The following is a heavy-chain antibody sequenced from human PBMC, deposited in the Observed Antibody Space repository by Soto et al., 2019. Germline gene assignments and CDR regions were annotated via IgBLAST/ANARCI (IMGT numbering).Heavy chain of an antibody. Sequence: GGSLRLSCAASGFTFSNARMSWVRQAPGKGLEWVGRIKSKTDGGTTDYAAPVKGRFTIPRDDSKNTLYLQMNSLKTEDTAVYYCTTSPYAGGYYYYMDVWGKGTTVTVSS. D-gene: IGHD3-10*01. V-gene: IGHV3-15*01. CDR2: IKSKTDGGTT. CDR1: GFTFSNAR. CDR3: TTSPYAGGYYYYMDV. J-gene: IGHJ6*03.